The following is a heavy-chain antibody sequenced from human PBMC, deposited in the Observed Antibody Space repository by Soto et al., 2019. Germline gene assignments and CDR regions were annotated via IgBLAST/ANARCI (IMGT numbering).Heavy chain of an antibody. V-gene: IGHV3-23*01. CDR2: LSGSGGNT. Sequence: SLRLSCAASLFTFSNYAMNWARHAPGKGLEWVSALSGSGGNTYYADSVKGRFTISRDNSKNTLYLQMNSLRAEDTAIYFCSKDQYYDAGPEYWGQGSLVTVSS. D-gene: IGHD3-22*01. CDR1: LFTFSNYA. J-gene: IGHJ4*02. CDR3: SKDQYYDAGPEY.